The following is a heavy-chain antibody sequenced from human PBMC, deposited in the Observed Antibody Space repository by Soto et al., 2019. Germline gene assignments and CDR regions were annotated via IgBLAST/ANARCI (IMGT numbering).Heavy chain of an antibody. CDR2: ISYDGSTK. D-gene: IGHD6-6*01. CDR1: GFTFSSYA. J-gene: IGHJ4*02. CDR3: ARAPIASLDL. Sequence: VGSLRLSCAASGFTFSSYAMHWVRQAPGRGLEWVAIISYDGSTKFYADSVKGRFTISRDNSKNTLYLQMNSLRDEDAAVYYCARAPIASLDLWGQGTLVTVSS. V-gene: IGHV3-30-3*01.